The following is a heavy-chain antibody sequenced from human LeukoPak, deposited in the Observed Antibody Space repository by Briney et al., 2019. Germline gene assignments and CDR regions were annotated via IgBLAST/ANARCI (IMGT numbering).Heavy chain of an antibody. J-gene: IGHJ4*02. V-gene: IGHV1-46*01. CDR1: GYTFTSYY. CDR3: ARVLSQGSLFGSRSYYFDY. Sequence: ASVKVSCKASGYTFTSYYMHWVRQAPGQGLEWMGIINPSGGSTSYAQKFQGRVTMTTDTSTSTAYMELRSLRSDDTAVYYCARVLSQGSLFGSRSYYFDYWGQGTLVTVSS. D-gene: IGHD3-16*02. CDR2: INPSGGST.